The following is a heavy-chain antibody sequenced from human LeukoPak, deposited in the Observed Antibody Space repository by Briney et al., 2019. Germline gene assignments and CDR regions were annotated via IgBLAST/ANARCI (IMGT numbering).Heavy chain of an antibody. V-gene: IGHV3-23*01. CDR1: GFTFSSYA. J-gene: IGHJ4*02. CDR2: ISGSGGST. D-gene: IGHD3-22*01. Sequence: PGGSLRLSCAASGFTFSSYAMSWVRQAPGKGLEWVSAISGSGGSTYYADSVKGRFTISRDNSKNALYLQMNSLRAEDTAVYYCAKVSHYYDSSGYYKCFDYWGQGTLVTVSS. CDR3: AKVSHYYDSSGYYKCFDY.